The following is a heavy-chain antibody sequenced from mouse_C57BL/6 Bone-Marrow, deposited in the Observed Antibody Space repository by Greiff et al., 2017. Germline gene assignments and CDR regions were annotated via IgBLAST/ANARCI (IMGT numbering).Heavy chain of an antibody. CDR3: ARDHYYGSRDWYFDV. D-gene: IGHD1-1*01. Sequence: DVMLVESGGGLVKPGGSLKLSCAASGFTFSSYAMSWVRQTPEKRLEWVATISDGGSYTYYPDNVKGRFTISRDNAKNNLYLQMSHLKSEDTAMYYCARDHYYGSRDWYFDVWGTGTTVTVSS. CDR2: ISDGGSYT. CDR1: GFTFSSYA. V-gene: IGHV5-4*01. J-gene: IGHJ1*03.